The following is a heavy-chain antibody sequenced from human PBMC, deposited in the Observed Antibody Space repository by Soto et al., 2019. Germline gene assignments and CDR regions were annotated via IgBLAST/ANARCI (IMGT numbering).Heavy chain of an antibody. V-gene: IGHV4-34*01. J-gene: IGHJ6*02. CDR2: INHSGST. Sequence: SETLSLTCAVYGGSFSGYYWSWIRQPPGKGLEWIGEINHSGSTNYNPSLKSRVTISVDTSKNQFSLKLSSVTAADTAIYYCARDMAAAGDGLDVWGQGTTVTVSS. CDR3: ARDMAAAGDGLDV. D-gene: IGHD6-13*01. CDR1: GGSFSGYY.